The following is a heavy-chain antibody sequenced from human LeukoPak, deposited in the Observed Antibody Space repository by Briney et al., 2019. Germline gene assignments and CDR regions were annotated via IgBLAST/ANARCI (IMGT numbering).Heavy chain of an antibody. CDR1: GFTFDDYA. Sequence: SGGSLRLSCAASGFTFDDYAMPWVRQAPGKGLEWVSGISWNGGSIGYADSVKGRFTISRDNAKNSLYLQMNSLRAEDTALYYCAKDTLPNYYGSGSYRYFDYWGQGTLVTVSS. D-gene: IGHD3-10*01. CDR2: ISWNGGSI. J-gene: IGHJ4*02. V-gene: IGHV3-9*01. CDR3: AKDTLPNYYGSGSYRYFDY.